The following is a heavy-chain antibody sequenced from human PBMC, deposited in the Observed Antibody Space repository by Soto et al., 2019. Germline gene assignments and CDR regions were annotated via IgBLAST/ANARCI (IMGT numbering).Heavy chain of an antibody. J-gene: IGHJ6*02. CDR3: ARDVILVVAATNYYYGMDV. D-gene: IGHD2-15*01. Sequence: GSLRLSCAASGFTVSSNYMSWVRQAAGKGLEWVSVIYSGGSTYYADSVKGRFTISRDNSKNTLYLQMNSLRAEDTAVYYCARDVILVVAATNYYYGMDVWGQGTTVTVSS. V-gene: IGHV3-53*01. CDR1: GFTVSSNY. CDR2: IYSGGST.